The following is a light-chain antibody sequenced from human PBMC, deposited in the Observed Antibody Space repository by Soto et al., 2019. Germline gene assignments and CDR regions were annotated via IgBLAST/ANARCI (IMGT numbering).Light chain of an antibody. V-gene: IGLV2-11*01. J-gene: IGLJ1*01. CDR3: CSYAGSYTLYV. CDR1: SSDVGGYNY. CDR2: DVS. Sequence: QSVLTQPRSVSGSPGQSVTICFTGTSSDVGGYNYVSWYQQHPGKAPKLMIYDVSKWPSGVPDRFSGSKSGNTASLTISGLQAEDEADYYCCSYAGSYTLYVFGTGTKVTVL.